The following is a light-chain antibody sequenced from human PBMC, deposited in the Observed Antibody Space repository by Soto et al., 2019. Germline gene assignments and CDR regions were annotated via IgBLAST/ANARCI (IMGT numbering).Light chain of an antibody. CDR1: QRISTY. Sequence: DIQMTQSPSSLSASVGDRVAITSRASQRISTYLAWYQQKPGKVPKLLIYAASTLQSGVPSRFSGSGSGTDFTLTISSLQPEDVATYYCQKYNRAPFTFGPGTKVDIK. CDR3: QKYNRAPFT. V-gene: IGKV1-27*01. J-gene: IGKJ3*01. CDR2: AAS.